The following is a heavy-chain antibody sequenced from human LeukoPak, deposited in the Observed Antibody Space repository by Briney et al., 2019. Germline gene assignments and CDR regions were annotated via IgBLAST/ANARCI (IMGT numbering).Heavy chain of an antibody. CDR1: RFTFSDAW. CDR2: IKSKTDGETI. CDR3: TTEGRGY. V-gene: IGHV3-15*01. Sequence: PGGSLRLSCAASRFTFSDAWLSWVRQAPGKGLEWVGRIKSKTDGETIDYAAPVKGRFTISRDDSEKTLYLQMNTLKTEDTAVYYCTTEGRGYWGQGTLVTVSS. J-gene: IGHJ4*02.